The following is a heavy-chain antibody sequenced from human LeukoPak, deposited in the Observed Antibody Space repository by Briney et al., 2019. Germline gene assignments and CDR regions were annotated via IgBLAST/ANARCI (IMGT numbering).Heavy chain of an antibody. J-gene: IGHJ3*02. CDR3: ARTTRDSSGWPDAFDI. D-gene: IGHD6-19*01. Sequence: SETLSLTCAVSGYSISSSNWWGWIRQPPGKGLEWIGYIYYSGSTYYNPSLKSRVTMSVDTSKNQFSLKLSSVTAVGTAVYYCARTTRDSSGWPDAFDIWGQGTMVTVSS. CDR2: IYYSGST. CDR1: GYSISSSNW. V-gene: IGHV4-28*01.